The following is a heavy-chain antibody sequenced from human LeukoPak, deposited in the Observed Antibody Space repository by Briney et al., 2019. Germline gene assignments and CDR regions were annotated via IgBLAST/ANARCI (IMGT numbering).Heavy chain of an antibody. Sequence: AETLSLTCTVSGGSISSSSYYWGWIRQPPGEGLEWIGSIYYSGSTYYNPSLKSRVTISVDTSMNQFSLKLRSVTAADTAVYYCARHQYYDILTGYNQLYYFDYWGQGTLVTVSS. D-gene: IGHD3-9*01. CDR1: GGSISSSSYY. V-gene: IGHV4-39*01. CDR3: ARHQYYDILTGYNQLYYFDY. CDR2: IYYSGST. J-gene: IGHJ4*02.